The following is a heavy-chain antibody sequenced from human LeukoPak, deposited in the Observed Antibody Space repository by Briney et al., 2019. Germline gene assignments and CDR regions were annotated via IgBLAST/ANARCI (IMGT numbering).Heavy chain of an antibody. Sequence: SETLSLTCAVSGGSISSSNWWSWVRQPPGKGLEWIGSIYYSGSTYYNPSLKSRVTISVDTSKNQFSLKLSSVTAADTAVYYCARLGDWNYADDWGQGTLVTVSS. J-gene: IGHJ4*02. CDR2: IYYSGST. CDR3: ARLGDWNYADD. CDR1: GGSISSSNW. V-gene: IGHV4-39*01. D-gene: IGHD3/OR15-3a*01.